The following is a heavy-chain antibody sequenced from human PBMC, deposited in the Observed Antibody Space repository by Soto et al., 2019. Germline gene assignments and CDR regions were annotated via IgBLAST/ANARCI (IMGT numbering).Heavy chain of an antibody. Sequence: SVKVSCKASGGTFSSYAISWVRQAPGQGLEWMGGIIPIFGTANYAQKFQGRVTMTADKSTSTAYMELSSLRSEDTAVDYCATGIAAAGWFDPWGQGTLVTVSS. CDR1: GGTFSSYA. CDR2: IIPIFGTA. CDR3: ATGIAAAGWFDP. D-gene: IGHD6-13*01. V-gene: IGHV1-69*06. J-gene: IGHJ5*02.